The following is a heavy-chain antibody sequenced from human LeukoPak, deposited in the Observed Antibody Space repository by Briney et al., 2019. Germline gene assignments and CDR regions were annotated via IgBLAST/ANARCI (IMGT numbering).Heavy chain of an antibody. CDR1: GGSTSSYY. CDR2: IYYSGST. V-gene: IGHV4-59*01. CDR3: ARVSYDILTGYLTYYFDY. D-gene: IGHD3-9*01. Sequence: SETLSLTCTVSGGSTSSYYWSWIRQPPGKGLEWIGYIYYSGSTNYNPSLKSRVTISVDTSKNQFSLKLSSVTAADTAVYYCARVSYDILTGYLTYYFDYWGQGTLVTVSS. J-gene: IGHJ4*02.